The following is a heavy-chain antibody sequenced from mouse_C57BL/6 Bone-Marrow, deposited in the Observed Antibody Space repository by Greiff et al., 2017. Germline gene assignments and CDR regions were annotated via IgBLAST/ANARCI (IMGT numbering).Heavy chain of an antibody. CDR3: ARISYYYGSSYDAMDY. V-gene: IGHV1-26*01. Sequence: EVQLQQSGPELVKPGASVKISCKASGYTFTDYYMNWVKQSHGKSLEWIGDINPNNGGTSYNQKFKGKATLTVDKSSSTAYMELRSLTSEDSAVYYCARISYYYGSSYDAMDYWGQGTSVTVSS. CDR2: INPNNGGT. CDR1: GYTFTDYY. D-gene: IGHD1-1*01. J-gene: IGHJ4*01.